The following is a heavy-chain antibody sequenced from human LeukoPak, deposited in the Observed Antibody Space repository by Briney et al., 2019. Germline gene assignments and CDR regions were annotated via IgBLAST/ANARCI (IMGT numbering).Heavy chain of an antibody. D-gene: IGHD5-12*01. V-gene: IGHV1-69*13. J-gene: IGHJ4*02. Sequence: ASVKVSCKASGGTFSSYAISWVRLAPGQGLEWMGGIIPIFGTANYAQKFQGRVTITADESTSTAYMELSSLRSEDTAVYYCARELDIVATGIAYWGQGTLVTVSS. CDR2: IIPIFGTA. CDR3: ARELDIVATGIAY. CDR1: GGTFSSYA.